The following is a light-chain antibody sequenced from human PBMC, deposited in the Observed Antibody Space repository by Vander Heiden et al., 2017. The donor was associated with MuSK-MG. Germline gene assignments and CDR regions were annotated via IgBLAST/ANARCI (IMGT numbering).Light chain of an antibody. CDR1: QSVATY. J-gene: IGKJ1*01. CDR3: QQRSRWPLT. V-gene: IGKV3-11*01. CDR2: DAS. Sequence: EIVLTQSPATLSLSPGERATLSCRASQSVATYLGWYQQRPGQPPRLLIYDASNRATGIPARFSGSGSGTDFTLTISGLEPEDFAIYYCQQRSRWPLTFGQGTKVDIK.